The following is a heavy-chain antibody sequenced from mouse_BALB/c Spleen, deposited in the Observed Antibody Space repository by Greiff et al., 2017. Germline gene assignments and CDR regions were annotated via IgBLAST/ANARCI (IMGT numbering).Heavy chain of an antibody. Sequence: EVQLQQSGAELVKPGASVKLSCTASGFNIKDTYMHWVKQRPEQGLEWIGRIDPANGNTKYDPKFQGKATITADTSSNTAYLQLSSLTSEDTAVYYCAREGTGTKCGDYWGQGTTLTVSS. CDR1: GFNIKDTY. J-gene: IGHJ2*01. D-gene: IGHD4-1*01. V-gene: IGHV14-3*02. CDR2: IDPANGNT. CDR3: AREGTGTKCGDY.